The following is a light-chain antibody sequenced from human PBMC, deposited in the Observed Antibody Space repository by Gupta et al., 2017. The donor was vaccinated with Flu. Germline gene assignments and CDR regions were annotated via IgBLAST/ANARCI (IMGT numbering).Light chain of an antibody. CDR2: AAS. CDR3: QQRDSTPLT. V-gene: IGKV1-39*01. J-gene: IGKJ2*01. Sequence: DIQMTQSPSSLSASVGDRVTITCRASQSISSYLNWYQQKPGKAPKLLIYAASRLQSGVPSRFSGSGSGTDFTLTISRRQPEDFANYYCQQRDSTPLTFGQGTKLEIK. CDR1: QSISSY.